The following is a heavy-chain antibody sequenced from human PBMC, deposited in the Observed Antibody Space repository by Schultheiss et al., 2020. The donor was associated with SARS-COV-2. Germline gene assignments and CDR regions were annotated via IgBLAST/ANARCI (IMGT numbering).Heavy chain of an antibody. CDR3: AREGNWNDCFDP. J-gene: IGHJ5*02. D-gene: IGHD1-1*01. Sequence: SETLSLTCAVSGGSFSGYYWSWIRQPPGKGLEWIGSIYYSGSTNYNPSLKSRVTISVDTSKNQFSLKLSSVTAADTAVYYCAREGNWNDCFDPWGQGTLVTVSS. V-gene: IGHV4-59*12. CDR1: GGSFSGYY. CDR2: IYYSGST.